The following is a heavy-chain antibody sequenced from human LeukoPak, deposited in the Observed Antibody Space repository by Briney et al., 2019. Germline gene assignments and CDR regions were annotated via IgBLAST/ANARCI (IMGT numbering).Heavy chain of an antibody. D-gene: IGHD3-10*01. Sequence: SVKVSCKASGGTFTSYAISWVRQAPGQGLEWMGRIIPILGIANYAQKFQGRVTITSDKSTSTAYMELRSLRSEDTAVYYCAREDGGYYYGSGSYSDYWGQGTLVTDSS. J-gene: IGHJ4*02. V-gene: IGHV1-69*04. CDR1: GGTFTSYA. CDR3: AREDGGYYYGSGSYSDY. CDR2: IIPILGIA.